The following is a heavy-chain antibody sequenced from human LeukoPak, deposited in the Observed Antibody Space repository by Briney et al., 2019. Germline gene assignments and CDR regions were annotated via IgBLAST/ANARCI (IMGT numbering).Heavy chain of an antibody. Sequence: ASVKVSCKASGYTFTGYYMHWVRQAPGQGLEWMGWINPNSGGTNYAQKFQGRVTMTRDTSISTAYMELSRLRSDDTAVYYCARGFVLEGDYYYGMDVWGQGTTVTVSS. CDR3: ARGFVLEGDYYYGMDV. V-gene: IGHV1-2*02. CDR2: INPNSGGT. J-gene: IGHJ6*02. CDR1: GYTFTGYY.